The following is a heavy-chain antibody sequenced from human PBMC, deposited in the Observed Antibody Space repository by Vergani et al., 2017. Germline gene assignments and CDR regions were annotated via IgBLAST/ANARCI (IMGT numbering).Heavy chain of an antibody. D-gene: IGHD2-2*01. CDR1: GFTFSSYA. Sequence: EVQLVESGGGLVKPGGSLRLSCAASGFTFSSYAMSWVRQAPGKGLEWVSAISGSGGSTYYADSVKGRFTISRDNSKNTLYLQMNSLRAEDTAVYYCAKVPHCSSTSCYGRWFDPWGQGTLVTVSS. V-gene: IGHV3-23*04. J-gene: IGHJ5*02. CDR2: ISGSGGST. CDR3: AKVPHCSSTSCYGRWFDP.